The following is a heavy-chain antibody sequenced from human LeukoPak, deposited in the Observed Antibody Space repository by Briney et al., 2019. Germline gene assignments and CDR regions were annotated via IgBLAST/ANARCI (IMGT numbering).Heavy chain of an antibody. Sequence: PSETLSLTCAVYGRSFSGYYWSWIRQPPGHRLEWIGEINHSGSTNYNPSLKSRVTISVDTSKNQFSLKLSSVTAADTAVYYCARGGIAVAGGPNWFDPWGQGTLVTVSS. CDR3: ARGGIAVAGGPNWFDP. CDR1: GRSFSGYY. V-gene: IGHV4-34*01. J-gene: IGHJ5*02. CDR2: INHSGST. D-gene: IGHD6-19*01.